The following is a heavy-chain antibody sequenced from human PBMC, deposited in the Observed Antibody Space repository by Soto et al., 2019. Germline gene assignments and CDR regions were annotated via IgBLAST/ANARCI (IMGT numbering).Heavy chain of an antibody. V-gene: IGHV4-59*01. Sequence: SETLSLTCTVSGGSISSYYWSWIRQPPGKGLEWIGYIYYSGSTNYNPSLKSRVTISVDTSKNQFSLKLSSVTAADTAVYYCARVSQYIVVVTATHYYYYGMDVWGQGTTVTVSS. J-gene: IGHJ6*02. CDR1: GGSISSYY. CDR2: IYYSGST. CDR3: ARVSQYIVVVTATHYYYYGMDV. D-gene: IGHD2-21*02.